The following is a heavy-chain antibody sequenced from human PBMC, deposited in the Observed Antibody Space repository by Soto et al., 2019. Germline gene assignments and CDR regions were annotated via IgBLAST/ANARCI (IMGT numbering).Heavy chain of an antibody. CDR2: ISGSGGSS. CDR1: GFAFSTYA. V-gene: IGHV3-23*01. CDR3: ARAAPMDV. Sequence: GGSLRLSCAAAGFAFSTYAMTWVRQAPGKGLEWVSVISGSGGSSYYAASVKGRFTISRDNSKNTLFLQMNGLRAEDTAVYYCARAAPMDVWGQGTTVTVSS. J-gene: IGHJ6*02.